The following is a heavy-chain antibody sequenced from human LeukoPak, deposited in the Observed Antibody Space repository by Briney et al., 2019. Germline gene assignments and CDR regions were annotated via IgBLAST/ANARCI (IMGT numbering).Heavy chain of an antibody. CDR2: IWYDGSNK. V-gene: IGHV3-33*03. Sequence: RRSLRLSCAASGFTFSSYGMHWVRQAPGKGLEWVAVIWYDGSNKYYADSVKGRFTISRDKSKNTLYLQMNSLRAEDTAVYYCAKGYCSGGSCYSSDWFDPWGQGTLVTVSS. CDR3: AKGYCSGGSCYSSDWFDP. D-gene: IGHD2-15*01. CDR1: GFTFSSYG. J-gene: IGHJ5*02.